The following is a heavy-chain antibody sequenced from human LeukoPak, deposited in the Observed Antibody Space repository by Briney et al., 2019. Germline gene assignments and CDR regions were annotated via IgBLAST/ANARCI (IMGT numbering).Heavy chain of an antibody. J-gene: IGHJ4*02. CDR3: AKDHDGQWRSFDY. CDR1: GFTFNIYA. CDR2: ISGSGDST. V-gene: IGHV3-23*01. D-gene: IGHD6-19*01. Sequence: PGGSLRLSCATSGFTFNIYAMSWVRQAPGKGLEWVSSISGSGDSTYYADSVKGRFTISRDNSKNTLYLQMDSLRAEDAAVYFCAKDHDGQWRSFDYWGQGTLVTVSS.